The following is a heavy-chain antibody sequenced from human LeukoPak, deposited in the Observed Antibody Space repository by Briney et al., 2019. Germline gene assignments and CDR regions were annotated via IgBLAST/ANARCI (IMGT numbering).Heavy chain of an antibody. J-gene: IGHJ4*02. V-gene: IGHV1-24*01. Sequence: ASVKVSCKVSGYTLTELSMHWVRQAPGKGLEWMGGFDPEDGETICAQKFRGRVTMTEDTSTDTAYMKLSSLRSEDTAVYYCATDGRRYSYGPADYWGQGTLVTVSS. CDR1: GYTLTELS. CDR3: ATDGRRYSYGPADY. D-gene: IGHD5-18*01. CDR2: FDPEDGET.